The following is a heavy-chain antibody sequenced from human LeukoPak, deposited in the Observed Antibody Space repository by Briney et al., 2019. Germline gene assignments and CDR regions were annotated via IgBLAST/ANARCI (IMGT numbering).Heavy chain of an antibody. Sequence: SETLSLTCAVSGDSISRGGYSWTWIRQPPGKGLEWIGYIRHGGKSSYNPSLKSRVTISVDTSKNQFSLKLSSVTAADTAVYYCAGDPNVLRYFDWLLDVWGQGTTVTVSS. V-gene: IGHV4-30-2*01. CDR1: GDSISRGGYS. J-gene: IGHJ6*02. CDR3: AGDPNVLRYFDWLLDV. CDR2: IRHGGKS. D-gene: IGHD3-9*01.